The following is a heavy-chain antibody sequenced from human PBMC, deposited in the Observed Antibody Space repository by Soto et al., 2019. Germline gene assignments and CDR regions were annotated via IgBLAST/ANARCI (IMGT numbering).Heavy chain of an antibody. V-gene: IGHV3-30*19. Sequence: QVQLVESGGGVVQPGTSLRVSCVGSGFTFRSYVIHWVRQAPGKGLEWVAITSYDGSDKYSDDSVRGRFTISRDNSRNTVDLQMDSLRLEDTALYYCARWGTTGGLDVWGQGTLVSVSS. J-gene: IGHJ1*01. CDR3: ARWGTTGGLDV. CDR1: GFTFRSYV. D-gene: IGHD3-16*01. CDR2: TSYDGSDK.